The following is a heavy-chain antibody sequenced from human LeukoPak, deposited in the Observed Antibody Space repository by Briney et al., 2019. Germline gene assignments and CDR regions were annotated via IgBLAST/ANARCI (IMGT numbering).Heavy chain of an antibody. Sequence: PSETLSLTCAVYGGSFNGYYWGWIRQPPGKGLEWIGEINHSGSTNYNPSLKSRVTISVDTSKNQFSLKLSSVTAADTAVYYCAREPRVNMVRGVIAYFDYWGQGTLVTVSS. V-gene: IGHV4-34*01. CDR2: INHSGST. CDR3: AREPRVNMVRGVIAYFDY. D-gene: IGHD3-10*01. CDR1: GGSFNGYY. J-gene: IGHJ4*02.